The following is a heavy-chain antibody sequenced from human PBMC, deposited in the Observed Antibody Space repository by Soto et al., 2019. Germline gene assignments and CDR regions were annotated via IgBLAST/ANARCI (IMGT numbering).Heavy chain of an antibody. D-gene: IGHD3-16*01. CDR3: AAWGGLYLPRLY. V-gene: IGHV4-4*02. J-gene: IGHJ4*02. CDR2: IYHSGYT. CDR1: GVSMDRGFL. Sequence: QVHLQESGTGLVKLSGTLSLTCAMSGVSMDRGFLWAWVRQPPGQGLVWIGEIYHSGYTNYNPSLQRRVTLTIDVSKNQFSLNLNSVTAADTAVYFCAAWGGLYLPRLYWGQGALVTVSS.